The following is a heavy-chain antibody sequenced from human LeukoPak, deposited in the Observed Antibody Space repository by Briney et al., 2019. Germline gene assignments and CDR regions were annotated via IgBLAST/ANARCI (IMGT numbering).Heavy chain of an antibody. V-gene: IGHV4-4*07. CDR2: IYTSGST. Sequence: SETLSLTCTVSGGSISSYYWSWIRQPAGKGLEWIGRIYTSGSTNYNPSLKSRVTMSVDTSKNQFSLKLSSVTAADTAVCYCAREARYYDFWSGYWEYNWFDPWGQGTLVTVSS. CDR1: GGSISSYY. D-gene: IGHD3-3*01. J-gene: IGHJ5*02. CDR3: AREARYYDFWSGYWEYNWFDP.